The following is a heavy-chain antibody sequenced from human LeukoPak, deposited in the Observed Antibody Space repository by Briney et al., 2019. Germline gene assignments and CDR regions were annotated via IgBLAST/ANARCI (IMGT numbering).Heavy chain of an antibody. J-gene: IGHJ4*02. CDR3: ATIPQDYYDSSGYPRGDY. CDR1: GFTFSSYA. V-gene: IGHV3-23*01. D-gene: IGHD3-22*01. Sequence: GGSLRLSCAASGFTFSSYAMSWVRQAPGKGLEWVSAISGSGGSTYYADSVKGRFTISRDNSKNTLYLQMNSLRAEDTAVYYCATIPQDYYDSSGYPRGDYWGQGTLVTVSS. CDR2: ISGSGGST.